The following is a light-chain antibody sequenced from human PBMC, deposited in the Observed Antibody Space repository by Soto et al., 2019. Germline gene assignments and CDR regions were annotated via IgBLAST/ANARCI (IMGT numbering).Light chain of an antibody. CDR3: QQYYTTPYT. CDR2: WAS. Sequence: DIVMTQSPDSLAVSLGERATINCKSSQSVLYRSNNKNYLAWYQQKPGQPPKLLIYWASTRESGVPDRFSGSGSGTDFTLTISRLQAEDVAVYYCQQYYTTPYTFGQGTNLEIK. J-gene: IGKJ2*01. CDR1: QSVLYRSNNKNY. V-gene: IGKV4-1*01.